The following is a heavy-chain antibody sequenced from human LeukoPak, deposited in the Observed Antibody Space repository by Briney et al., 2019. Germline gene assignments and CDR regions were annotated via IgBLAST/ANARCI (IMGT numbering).Heavy chain of an antibody. Sequence: GRSLILSCAASGFTFSSYGMHWVRQAPGKGLEWVAVISYDGSNKYYADSVKGRFNISRDNAKNSLYLQMHSLRAEDTAVYYCARASSGYYWGAFDIWGQGTMVTVSS. D-gene: IGHD3-22*01. CDR1: GFTFSSYG. CDR2: ISYDGSNK. CDR3: ARASSGYYWGAFDI. V-gene: IGHV3-30*03. J-gene: IGHJ3*02.